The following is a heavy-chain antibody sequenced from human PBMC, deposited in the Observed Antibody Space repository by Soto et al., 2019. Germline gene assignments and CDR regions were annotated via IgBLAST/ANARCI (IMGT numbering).Heavy chain of an antibody. CDR1: GFTFSSYW. V-gene: IGHV3-7*05. Sequence: GGSLRLSCAASGFTFSSYWMSWVRQAPGKGLEWVANIKQDGSEKYYVDSVKGRFTISRDNAKNSLYLQMNSLRAEDTAVYYCARTGIAARRGYYYYGMDVWGQGTTVTVSS. J-gene: IGHJ6*02. CDR2: IKQDGSEK. CDR3: ARTGIAARRGYYYYGMDV. D-gene: IGHD6-6*01.